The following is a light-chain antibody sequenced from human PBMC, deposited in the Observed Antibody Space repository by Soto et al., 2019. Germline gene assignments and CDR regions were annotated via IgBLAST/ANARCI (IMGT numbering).Light chain of an antibody. CDR1: QSVGSS. J-gene: IGKJ5*01. Sequence: EIALTQSPATLSLSPGERATLSCRASQSVGSSLAWYQHKPGQAPRLLIYDASDRATDIPARFRGTGSGTDFTLTISGLEPEDFAIYYCQQRSSWPPITFGQGTRLEIK. V-gene: IGKV3-11*01. CDR2: DAS. CDR3: QQRSSWPPIT.